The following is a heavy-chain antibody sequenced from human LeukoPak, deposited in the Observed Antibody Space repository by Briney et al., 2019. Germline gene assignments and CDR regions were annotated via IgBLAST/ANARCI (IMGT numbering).Heavy chain of an antibody. CDR3: ASSRGGTAMDLHDY. Sequence: PSGTLSLTCAVSGGSISSSNWWSWVRQPPGKGLEWIGEIYHSGSTNYNPSLKSRVTISVDKSKNQFSLKLSSVTAADTAVYYCASSRGGTAMDLHDYWGQGTLVTVSS. D-gene: IGHD5-18*01. J-gene: IGHJ4*02. CDR1: GGSISSSNW. V-gene: IGHV4-4*02. CDR2: IYHSGST.